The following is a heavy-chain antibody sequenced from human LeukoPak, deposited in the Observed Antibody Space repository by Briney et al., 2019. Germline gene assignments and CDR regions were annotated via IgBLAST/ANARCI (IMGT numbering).Heavy chain of an antibody. J-gene: IGHJ4*02. Sequence: GGSLRLSCAASGLTFSTSPMNWVRQTPGKGLEWVSTSGTSGDTYYADSVKGRFAISRDNSKNTLYLQMTSLRAEDTALYYCATKTPGNYPYDYWGQGTLVIVSP. CDR1: GLTFSTSP. V-gene: IGHV3-23*01. D-gene: IGHD3-22*01. CDR2: TSGTSGDT. CDR3: ATKTPGNYPYDY.